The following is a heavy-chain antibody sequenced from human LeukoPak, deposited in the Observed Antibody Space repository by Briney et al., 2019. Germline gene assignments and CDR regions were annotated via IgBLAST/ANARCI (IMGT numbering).Heavy chain of an antibody. CDR2: IYTSGST. J-gene: IGHJ3*02. Sequence: SETLSLTCTVSGGSISSGSYYWSWIRQPAGKGREWIGRIYTSGSTNYNPSLKSRVTISVDTSKNQFSLKLSSVTAADTAVYYCTGEPRGDDAFDIWGQGTMFTVSS. V-gene: IGHV4-61*02. CDR1: GGSISSGSYY. CDR3: TGEPRGDDAFDI. D-gene: IGHD3-16*01.